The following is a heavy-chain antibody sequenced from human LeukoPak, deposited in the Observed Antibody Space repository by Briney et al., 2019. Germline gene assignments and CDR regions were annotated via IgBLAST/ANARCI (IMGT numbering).Heavy chain of an antibody. CDR1: GFTFDDYA. CDR3: AKAPDDFWSGYYAH. Sequence: PGGSLRLSCAASGFTFDDYAMHWVRQAPGKGLEWVSGISWNSGSIGYADSVKGRFTISRDNAKNSLYLQVNSLRAEDTALYYCAKAPDDFWSGYYAHWGQGTLVTVSS. CDR2: ISWNSGSI. J-gene: IGHJ4*02. D-gene: IGHD3-3*01. V-gene: IGHV3-9*01.